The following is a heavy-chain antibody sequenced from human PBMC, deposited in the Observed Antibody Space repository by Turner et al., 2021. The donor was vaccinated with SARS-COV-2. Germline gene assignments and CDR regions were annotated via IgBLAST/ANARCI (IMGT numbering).Heavy chain of an antibody. CDR2: FYKIGSI. CDR3: AGEVVAATRPYYYGMDV. Sequence: QVQLQESGPGLVRPSETLSLTCTVSGGSISSKSWSWIRQSPGRGLEWIGYFYKIGSIDYNPSLRSRVTISVDTSKNQFSLKLSSVTAADTAVYYCAGEVVAATRPYYYGMDVWGQGTTVTVSS. CDR1: GGSISSKS. J-gene: IGHJ6*02. D-gene: IGHD2-15*01. V-gene: IGHV4-4*08.